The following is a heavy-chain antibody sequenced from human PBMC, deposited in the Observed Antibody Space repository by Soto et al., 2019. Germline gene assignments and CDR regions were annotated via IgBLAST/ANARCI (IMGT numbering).Heavy chain of an antibody. CDR2: IKQDGSEK. Sequence: GGSLRLSCVASGVTFSNYWMNWVRQGPGKGLEWVANIKQDGSEKFYVDSVKGRFTISRDNAKNSLYREMNNLRAEDTAVYYCARVPRMTYFGVDVWGQGTTVTVSS. J-gene: IGHJ6*02. CDR3: ARVPRMTYFGVDV. V-gene: IGHV3-7*03. D-gene: IGHD2-15*01. CDR1: GVTFSNYW.